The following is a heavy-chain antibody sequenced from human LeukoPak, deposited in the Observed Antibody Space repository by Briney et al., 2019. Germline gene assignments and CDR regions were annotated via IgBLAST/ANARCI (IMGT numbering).Heavy chain of an antibody. Sequence: GRSLRLSCAASGFTFSSYAMHWVRQAPGKGLEWVAVIWYDGSNKYYADSVKGRFTISRDNSKNTLYLQMNSLRAEDTAVYYCARDPTYDFWSGPYGMDVWGQGTTVTVSS. J-gene: IGHJ6*02. D-gene: IGHD3-3*01. CDR3: ARDPTYDFWSGPYGMDV. V-gene: IGHV3-33*08. CDR1: GFTFSSYA. CDR2: IWYDGSNK.